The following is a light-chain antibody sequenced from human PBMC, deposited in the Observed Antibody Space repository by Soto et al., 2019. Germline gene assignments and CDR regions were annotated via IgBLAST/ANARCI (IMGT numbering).Light chain of an antibody. J-gene: IGKJ5*01. Sequence: EIVLTQSPATLSLSPGERATLSCRASQSVSNYLAWYQQKPGQAPRLLIYDASNGATGIPARFSGSGSGTDFTLTISSLEPEDFAVYYCQHRSNWPPITFGQGTRLEIK. CDR2: DAS. CDR1: QSVSNY. CDR3: QHRSNWPPIT. V-gene: IGKV3-11*01.